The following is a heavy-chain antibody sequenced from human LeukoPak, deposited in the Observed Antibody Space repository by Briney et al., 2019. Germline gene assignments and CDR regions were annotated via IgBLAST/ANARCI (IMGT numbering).Heavy chain of an antibody. V-gene: IGHV5-51*01. CDR3: ARPRSIEMATITDAFDI. Sequence: GASLQISCEGSGYRFTSYWIGWVRPLPGKGLEWMGIIYPGDSDTRYSPSFQGQVTISADKSISTAYLQWSSLKASDTAMYYCARPRSIEMATITDAFDIWGQGTMVTVSS. CDR1: GYRFTSYW. D-gene: IGHD5-24*01. CDR2: IYPGDSDT. J-gene: IGHJ3*02.